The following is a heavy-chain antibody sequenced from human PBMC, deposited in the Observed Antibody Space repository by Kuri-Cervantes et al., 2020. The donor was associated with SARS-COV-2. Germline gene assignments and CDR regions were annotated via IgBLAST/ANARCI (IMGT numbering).Heavy chain of an antibody. D-gene: IGHD3-3*01. CDR3: ARNDFWSGYYLDY. CDR2: ISSSSSYI. V-gene: IGHV3-21*01. CDR1: GFTFSGYS. J-gene: IGHJ4*02. Sequence: GGSLRLSCAASGFTFSGYSMDWVRQAPGKGLEWVSSISSSSSYIYYADSVKGRFTISRDNAKNSLYLQMNSLRAEDTAVYYCARNDFWSGYYLDYWGQGNLVTVSS.